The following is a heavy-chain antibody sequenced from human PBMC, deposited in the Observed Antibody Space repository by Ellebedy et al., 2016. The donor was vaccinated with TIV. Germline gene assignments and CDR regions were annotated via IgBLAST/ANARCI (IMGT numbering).Heavy chain of an antibody. D-gene: IGHD1-26*01. CDR2: INNGGRTT. Sequence: PGGSLRLSCVASGFTFSGYAMSWVRQAPGMGLEWVSGINNGGRTTSYADSVKGRFTISRDNSRSTLYLQMNSLIAEDSAVYYCAKDMVFGDGKWEIDVWGQGTTVTISS. CDR1: GFTFSGYA. CDR3: AKDMVFGDGKWEIDV. J-gene: IGHJ6*02. V-gene: IGHV3-23*01.